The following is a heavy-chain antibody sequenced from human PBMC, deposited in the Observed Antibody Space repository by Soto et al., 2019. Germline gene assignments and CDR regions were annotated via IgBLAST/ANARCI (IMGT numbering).Heavy chain of an antibody. Sequence: ASVKVSCKASGFTFTSSAVQWVRQARGQRLEWMGWIVVGSGNTNYAQKFQERVTITRDMSTSTAYMELSSLRSEDTAVYYCAADYCSGGSCYYGMDVWGQGTTVTVSS. J-gene: IGHJ6*02. CDR2: IVVGSGNT. CDR3: AADYCSGGSCYYGMDV. CDR1: GFTFTSSA. V-gene: IGHV1-58*01. D-gene: IGHD2-15*01.